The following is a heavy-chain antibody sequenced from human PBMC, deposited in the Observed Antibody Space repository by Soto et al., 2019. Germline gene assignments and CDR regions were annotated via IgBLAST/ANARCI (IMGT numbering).Heavy chain of an antibody. J-gene: IGHJ4*02. V-gene: IGHV3-30-3*01. D-gene: IGHD3-3*02. CDR2: ASYDGTND. CDR1: GFTFTRFS. CDR3: GRDIFDNSPSYYFDY. Sequence: AGGSLRLSCAASGFTFTRFSMHWVRQAPGKGLEWLAVASYDGTNDHYTDSVKGRFTISRDNSKSTLRLQMNSLRGEDTAVYYCGRDIFDNSPSYYFDYWGRGTLVTVYS.